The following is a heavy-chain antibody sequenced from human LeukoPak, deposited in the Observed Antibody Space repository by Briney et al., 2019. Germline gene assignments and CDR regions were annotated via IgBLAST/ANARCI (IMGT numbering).Heavy chain of an antibody. CDR3: ARVLSVPYLLDA. CDR1: GHSTTRGYY. Sequence: PSETLSLSCAISGHSTTRGYYWAWFRQSRGKGLAWIATFFQSDRSFYNVSLESRVTMSLDTSKSQFSLNLTSVTAADTAVYYCARVLSVPYLLDAWGRGTQVTVSS. CDR2: FFQSDRS. V-gene: IGHV4-38-2*01. J-gene: IGHJ4*02. D-gene: IGHD3-9*01.